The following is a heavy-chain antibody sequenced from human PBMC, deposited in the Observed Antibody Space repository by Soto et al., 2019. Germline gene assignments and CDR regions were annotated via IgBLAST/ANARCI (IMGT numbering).Heavy chain of an antibody. CDR2: IIPIFGTA. J-gene: IGHJ4*02. D-gene: IGHD4-17*01. V-gene: IGHV1-69*13. CDR3: ARVPMTTVTTLGGFDY. Sequence: SVKVSCKASGGTFSSYAISWVRQAPGQGLEWMGGIIPIFGTANYAQKFQGRVTITADESTSTAYMELSSLRSEDTAVYYCARVPMTTVTTLGGFDYWGQGTLVTVPQ. CDR1: GGTFSSYA.